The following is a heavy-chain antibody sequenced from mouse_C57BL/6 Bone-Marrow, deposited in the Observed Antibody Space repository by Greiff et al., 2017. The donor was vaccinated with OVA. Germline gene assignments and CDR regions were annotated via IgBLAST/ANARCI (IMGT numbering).Heavy chain of an antibody. D-gene: IGHD1-1*01. CDR1: GYTFTSYW. V-gene: IGHV1-55*01. CDR2: ICPGSGST. Sequence: QVQLQQPGAELVKPGASVKMSCKASGYTFTSYWITWVKQRPGQGLEWIGDICPGSGSTNYNEKLKSKATLTVDTSSSTAYMQLSSLTSEDSAVYYCARLRSGDWYFDVWGTGTTVTVSS. J-gene: IGHJ1*03. CDR3: ARLRSGDWYFDV.